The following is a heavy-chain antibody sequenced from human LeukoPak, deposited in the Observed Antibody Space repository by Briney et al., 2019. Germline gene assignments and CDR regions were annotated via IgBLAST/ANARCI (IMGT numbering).Heavy chain of an antibody. J-gene: IGHJ4*02. CDR1: GFTFSSYA. Sequence: PGGPLRLSCAASGFTFSSYAMTWVRQAPGKGLEWVSTISDSGANTRYADSVKGRFTISRDNSKSTLFLQMNSLRAEDTAVYYCAKAEGSGSFYPYWGQGTLVTVSS. D-gene: IGHD3-10*01. V-gene: IGHV3-23*01. CDR3: AKAEGSGSFYPY. CDR2: ISDSGANT.